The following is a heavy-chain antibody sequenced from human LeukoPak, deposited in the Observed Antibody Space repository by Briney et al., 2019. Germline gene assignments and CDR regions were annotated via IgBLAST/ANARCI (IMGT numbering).Heavy chain of an antibody. V-gene: IGHV3-48*02. Sequence: AGGSLRLSCAASGFTFSSYSMNWVRQAPGKGLEWVSYISSSSSIKYYADSVKGRFTISRDNAKNSLYLQMNSLGDEDTAVYYCARDESSVNTPPNWFDPWGQGTLVTVSS. CDR3: ARDESSVNTPPNWFDP. CDR1: GFTFSSYS. J-gene: IGHJ5*02. D-gene: IGHD5/OR15-5a*01. CDR2: ISSSSSIK.